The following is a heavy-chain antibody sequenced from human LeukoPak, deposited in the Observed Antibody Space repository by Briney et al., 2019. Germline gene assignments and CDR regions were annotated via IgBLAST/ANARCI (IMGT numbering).Heavy chain of an antibody. CDR2: ISYDGSNQ. V-gene: IGHV3-30*01. Sequence: GGSLRLSCAASGFTFNIYSFHWVRQAPGKGLEWVTVISYDGSNQYFADSVKGRFTVSRDNSKNTVYLQMNNLRGEDTAVYYCAREGSYRSNYFDYWGQGTLVTVSS. J-gene: IGHJ4*02. D-gene: IGHD3-16*02. CDR1: GFTFNIYS. CDR3: AREGSYRSNYFDY.